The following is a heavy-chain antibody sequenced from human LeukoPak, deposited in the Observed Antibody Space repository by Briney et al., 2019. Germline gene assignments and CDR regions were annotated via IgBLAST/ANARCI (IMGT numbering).Heavy chain of an antibody. CDR1: GFTFADYF. V-gene: IGHV3-43*02. CDR2: ISGDGTTT. D-gene: IGHD6-19*01. Sequence: GGSLRLSCAASGFTFADYFMHWVRQAPGKGLECISFISGDGTTTYYRDSVRGRFTISRDNSKNSLYLQLESLRADGTALYFCATSHGWSPDHWGQGTLVTVSS. CDR3: ATSHGWSPDH. J-gene: IGHJ4*02.